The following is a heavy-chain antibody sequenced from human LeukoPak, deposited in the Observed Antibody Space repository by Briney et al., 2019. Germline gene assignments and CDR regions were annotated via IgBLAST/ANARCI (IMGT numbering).Heavy chain of an antibody. Sequence: ASVKVSCKVSGYTLTELSMHWLRQAPGKGLEWMGGFDPEDGETIYAQKFQGRVTMTEDTSTDTAYMELSSLRSEDTAVYYCATVVDNWNDFDYWGQGTLVTVSS. CDR3: ATVVDNWNDFDY. CDR1: GYTLTELS. D-gene: IGHD1-1*01. CDR2: FDPEDGET. V-gene: IGHV1-24*01. J-gene: IGHJ4*02.